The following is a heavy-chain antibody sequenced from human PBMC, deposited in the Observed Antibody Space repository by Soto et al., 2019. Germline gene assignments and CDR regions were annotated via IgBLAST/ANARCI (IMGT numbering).Heavy chain of an antibody. Sequence: ASVKVSCKASGYTFTSYGISWVRQAPGQGLEWMGWISAYNGNTNYAQKFQGRVTITRDTSASTAYMELSSLRSEDTAVYYCARDLALDVWGQVTTVTVSS. J-gene: IGHJ6*02. V-gene: IGHV1-18*01. D-gene: IGHD2-21*01. CDR1: GYTFTSYG. CDR3: ARDLALDV. CDR2: ISAYNGNT.